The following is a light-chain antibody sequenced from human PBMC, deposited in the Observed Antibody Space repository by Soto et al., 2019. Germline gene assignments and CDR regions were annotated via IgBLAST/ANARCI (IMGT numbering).Light chain of an antibody. CDR1: QSIRIY. CDR3: QQYNSYRA. Sequence: DIQMTQSPSSLSASVRDRGTITCRASQSIRIYVNWYQQKPGKAPKLLIYDASSLESGVPSRFSGSGPGTEFTLTISSLQPDDSATYYCQQYNSYRAFGQGTKVDNK. J-gene: IGKJ1*01. CDR2: DAS. V-gene: IGKV1-5*01.